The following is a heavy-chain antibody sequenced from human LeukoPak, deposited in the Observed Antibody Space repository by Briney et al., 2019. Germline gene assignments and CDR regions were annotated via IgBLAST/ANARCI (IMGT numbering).Heavy chain of an antibody. V-gene: IGHV3-74*03. Sequence: GGSLRLSCAASGFTFSRYWMHWVRQSPTRGLEWVSRIKSDETNTTYADSVKGRFIISRDNAKNTLYLQMDSLRAEDTAVYYCARGGQKLVYDPLHYGLDVWGQGATVTVSS. CDR2: IKSDETNT. D-gene: IGHD6-13*01. CDR1: GFTFSRYW. CDR3: ARGGQKLVYDPLHYGLDV. J-gene: IGHJ6*02.